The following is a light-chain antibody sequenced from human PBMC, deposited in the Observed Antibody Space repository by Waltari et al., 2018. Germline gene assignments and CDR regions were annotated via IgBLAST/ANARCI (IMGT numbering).Light chain of an antibody. Sequence: DFPLTQSPSSLSASVGAQVTITCRASQYISTYLNWYQQKPGKGPKLLIYAASTLQSGVPSRFSGSGSGTDFTFTISSLQLEDFATYYCQQSYDTPRTFGQGTKVEVK. V-gene: IGKV1-39*01. J-gene: IGKJ1*01. CDR1: QYISTY. CDR3: QQSYDTPRT. CDR2: AAS.